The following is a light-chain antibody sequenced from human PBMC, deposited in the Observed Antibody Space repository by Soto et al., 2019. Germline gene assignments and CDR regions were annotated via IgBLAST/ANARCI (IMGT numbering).Light chain of an antibody. J-gene: IGKJ1*01. V-gene: IGKV2-30*02. CDR2: AIS. CDR3: MQHTHWPHT. Sequence: DVVLTQSPLSLPVTLGQPASISCRSSQGLEHRDGDTRFSWYQQRTGQSPRLLIHAISKRDSGVPDRFSGSGSGTDFTLRSSWVEAEDVGIYYCMQHTHWPHTFGQGNRVESK. CDR1: QGLEHRDGDTR.